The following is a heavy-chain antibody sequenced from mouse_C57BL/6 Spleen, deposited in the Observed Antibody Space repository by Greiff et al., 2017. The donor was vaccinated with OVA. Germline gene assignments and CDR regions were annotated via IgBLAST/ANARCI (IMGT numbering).Heavy chain of an antibody. Sequence: QVHVKQSGPELVKPGASVKISCKASGYAFSSSWMNWVKQRPGKGLEWIGRIYPGDGDTNYNGKFKGKATLTADKSSSTAYMQLSSLTSEDSAVYFCARLHYYGSSYWYFDVWGTGTTVTVSS. D-gene: IGHD1-1*01. CDR2: IYPGDGDT. J-gene: IGHJ1*03. CDR3: ARLHYYGSSYWYFDV. CDR1: GYAFSSSW. V-gene: IGHV1-82*01.